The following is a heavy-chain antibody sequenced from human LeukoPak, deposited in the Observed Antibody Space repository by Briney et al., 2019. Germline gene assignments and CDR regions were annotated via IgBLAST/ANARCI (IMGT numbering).Heavy chain of an antibody. D-gene: IGHD3-22*01. Sequence: GGSLRVSCAASGFTFSSYGMHWVRQAPGKGLEWVAVISCDGSNKYYADSVKGRFTISRDNSKNTLYLQMNSLRAEDTAVYYCAREGSYLDAGGSYYLHWFDPWGQGTVVAVSS. CDR2: ISCDGSNK. J-gene: IGHJ5*02. CDR1: GFTFSSYG. CDR3: AREGSYLDAGGSYYLHWFDP. V-gene: IGHV3-30*03.